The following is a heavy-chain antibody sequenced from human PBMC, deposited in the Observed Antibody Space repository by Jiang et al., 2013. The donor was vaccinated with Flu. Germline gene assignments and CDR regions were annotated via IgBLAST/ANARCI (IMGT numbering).Heavy chain of an antibody. D-gene: IGHD2-15*01. CDR3: ARDQPTRAAGAWFFDY. J-gene: IGHJ4*02. CDR2: IYYSGST. V-gene: IGHV4-31*03. CDR1: GGSISSGGYY. Sequence: PGLVKPSQTLSLTCTVSGGSISSGGYYWSWIRQHPGKGLEWIGYIYYSGSTYHNPSLKSRVTISVDTSMNQFSLKLSSVTAADTAVYYCARDQPTRAAGAWFFDYWGQGTLVTVSP.